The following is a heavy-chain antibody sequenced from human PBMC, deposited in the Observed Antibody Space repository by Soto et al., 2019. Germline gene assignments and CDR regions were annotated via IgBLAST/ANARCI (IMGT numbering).Heavy chain of an antibody. CDR2: ISAYNGNT. D-gene: IGHD5-18*01. Sequence: ASVQVSCKASGYTFTSYGISWVRQAPGQGLEWMGWISAYNGNTNYAQKLQGRVTMTTDTSTSTAYMELRSLRSDDTAVYYCARDQFDSYGPKGGLDYWGQGTLVTVSS. CDR1: GYTFTSYG. V-gene: IGHV1-18*01. CDR3: ARDQFDSYGPKGGLDY. J-gene: IGHJ4*02.